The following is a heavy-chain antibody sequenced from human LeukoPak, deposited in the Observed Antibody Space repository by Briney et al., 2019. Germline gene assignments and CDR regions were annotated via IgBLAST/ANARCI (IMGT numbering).Heavy chain of an antibody. Sequence: ASVKVSCKASGYTFTGYYMHWVRQAPGQGLEWMGWINPNSGGTNYAQKFQGRVTMTRNTSISTAYMELSSLRSEDTAVYYCARGHRIAAAVHRGYYYYYMDVWGKGTTVTISS. CDR1: GYTFTGYY. J-gene: IGHJ6*03. V-gene: IGHV1-2*02. D-gene: IGHD6-13*01. CDR2: INPNSGGT. CDR3: ARGHRIAAAVHRGYYYYYMDV.